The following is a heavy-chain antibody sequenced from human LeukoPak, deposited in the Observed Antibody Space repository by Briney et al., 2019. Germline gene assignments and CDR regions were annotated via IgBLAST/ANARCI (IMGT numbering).Heavy chain of an antibody. V-gene: IGHV1-2*02. CDR1: GYTFTGYY. D-gene: IGHD3-10*01. Sequence: ASVKVSSKASGYTFTGYYVHWVRRAPGQGLEWMGWINPNSGGTNFAQKFQGRVTMTRDTSISTAYMELSRLRSDDTAVYYCARGRFSLPFDYWGQGTLVTVSS. CDR3: ARGRFSLPFDY. CDR2: INPNSGGT. J-gene: IGHJ4*02.